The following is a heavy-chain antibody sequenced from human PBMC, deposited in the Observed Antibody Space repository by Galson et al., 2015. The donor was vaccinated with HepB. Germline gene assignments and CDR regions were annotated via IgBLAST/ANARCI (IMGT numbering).Heavy chain of an antibody. CDR3: ARGDYYDSSGYFHDAFDI. V-gene: IGHV3-7*03. CDR2: IRQDGSEK. CDR1: GFTFSRYW. Sequence: SLRLSCAASGFTFSRYWMSWVRQAPGKGLEWVANIRQDGSEKYYVDSVKGRSTISRDNAKNSLYLQMNSLRAEDTAVYYCARGDYYDSSGYFHDAFDIWGQGTIVTVSS. J-gene: IGHJ3*02. D-gene: IGHD3-22*01.